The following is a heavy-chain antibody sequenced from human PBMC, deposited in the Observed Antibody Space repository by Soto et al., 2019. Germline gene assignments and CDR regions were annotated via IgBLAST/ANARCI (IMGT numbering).Heavy chain of an antibody. V-gene: IGHV3-23*01. CDR2: ISGSGGST. D-gene: IGHD2-2*01. CDR3: AKDLPPYICSSTSCYGEDLHYYYYYGMDV. CDR1: GFTFSSYA. J-gene: IGHJ6*02. Sequence: GGSLRLSCAASGFTFSSYAMSWVRQAPGKGLEWVSAISGSGGSTYYADSVKGRFTISRDNSKNTLYLQMNSLRAEDTAVYYCAKDLPPYICSSTSCYGEDLHYYYYYGMDVWGQGTTVTVSS.